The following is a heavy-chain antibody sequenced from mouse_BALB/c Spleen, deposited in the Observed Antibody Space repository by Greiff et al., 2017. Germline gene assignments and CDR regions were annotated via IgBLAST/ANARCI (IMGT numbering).Heavy chain of an antibody. CDR2: ISSGSSTI. CDR1: GFTFSSFG. Sequence: EVQLVESGGGLVQPGGSRKLSCAASGFTFSSFGMHWVRQAPEKGLEWVAYISSGSSTIYYADTVKGRFTISRDNPKNTLFLQMTSLRSEDTAMYYCAIYYDYDEAYAMDYWGQGTSVTVSS. J-gene: IGHJ4*01. V-gene: IGHV5-17*02. D-gene: IGHD2-4*01. CDR3: AIYYDYDEAYAMDY.